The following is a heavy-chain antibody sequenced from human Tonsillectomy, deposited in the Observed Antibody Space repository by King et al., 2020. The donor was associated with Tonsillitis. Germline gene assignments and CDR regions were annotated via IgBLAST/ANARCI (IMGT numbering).Heavy chain of an antibody. CDR1: GFTFSSYA. J-gene: IGHJ5*02. CDR2: ISGSGGST. Sequence: VQLVESGGGLVQPGGSLRLSCAASGFTFSSYAMSWVRQAPGKGLEWVSAISGSGGSTYCADSVKGRFTISRDNSKNTLYLRVNSLRAEETAVYYCAKVPVTKLLWFGERWFDPWGQGTLVTVSS. D-gene: IGHD3-10*01. CDR3: AKVPVTKLLWFGERWFDP. V-gene: IGHV3-23*04.